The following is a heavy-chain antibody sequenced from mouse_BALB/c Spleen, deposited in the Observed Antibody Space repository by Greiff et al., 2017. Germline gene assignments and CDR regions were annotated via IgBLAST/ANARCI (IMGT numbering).Heavy chain of an antibody. D-gene: IGHD3-1*01. Sequence: QLQESGPELVKPGASVKMSCKASGYTFTSYVMHWVKQKPGQGLEWIGYINPYNDGTKYNEKFKGKATLTSDKSSSTAYMELSSLTSEDSAVYYCAKSSGYVDYAMDDWGQGTSVTVSS. J-gene: IGHJ4*01. V-gene: IGHV1-14*01. CDR3: AKSSGYVDYAMDD. CDR2: INPYNDGT. CDR1: GYTFTSYV.